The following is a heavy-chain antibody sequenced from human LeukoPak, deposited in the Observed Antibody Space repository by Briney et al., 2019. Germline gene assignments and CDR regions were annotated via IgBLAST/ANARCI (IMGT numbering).Heavy chain of an antibody. CDR1: GFTFSSYA. D-gene: IGHD2-2*01. J-gene: IGHJ4*02. V-gene: IGHV3-23*01. Sequence: GGSLRLSCAASGFTFSSYAMSWVRQAPGKGLEWVSAISGSGGSTYYADSVKGRFTIPRDNSKNTLYLQMNSLRAEDTAVYYCATISRFCSSTSCYSVYWGQGTLVTVSS. CDR3: ATISRFCSSTSCYSVY. CDR2: ISGSGGST.